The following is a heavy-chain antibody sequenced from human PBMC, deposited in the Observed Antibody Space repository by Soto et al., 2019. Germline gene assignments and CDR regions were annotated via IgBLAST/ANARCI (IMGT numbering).Heavy chain of an antibody. Sequence: GESLKISCKGSGYSFTSYWIGWVRQMPGKGLEWMGIIYPGDSDTRYSPSFQGQVTISADKSISTAYLQWSSLKASDTAMYYCARQLDCSSTSCHKQGVDIWGQGTMVTVSS. CDR2: IYPGDSDT. V-gene: IGHV5-51*01. D-gene: IGHD2-2*02. CDR3: ARQLDCSSTSCHKQGVDI. J-gene: IGHJ3*02. CDR1: GYSFTSYW.